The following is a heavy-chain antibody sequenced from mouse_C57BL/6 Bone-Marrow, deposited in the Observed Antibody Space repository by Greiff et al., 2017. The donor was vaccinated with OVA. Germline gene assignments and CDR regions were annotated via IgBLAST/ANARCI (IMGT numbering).Heavy chain of an antibody. CDR1: GYSITSGYY. CDR2: ISYDGSN. V-gene: IGHV3-6*01. J-gene: IGHJ4*01. D-gene: IGHD2-5*01. Sequence: EVQLQESGPGLVKPSQSLSLTCSVTGYSITSGYYWNWIRQSPGNKLEWMGYISYDGSNNYNPSLKNRISITRDTSKNQFFLKLNSVTTEDTATYYCARDDSNHAMDYWGQGTSVTVSS. CDR3: ARDDSNHAMDY.